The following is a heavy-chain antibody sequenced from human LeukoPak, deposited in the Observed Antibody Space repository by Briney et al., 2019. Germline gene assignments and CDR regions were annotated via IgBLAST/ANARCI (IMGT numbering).Heavy chain of an antibody. CDR2: ISGSGGST. CDR1: RFTFSSYA. Sequence: GGSLRLSCAASRFTFSSYAMSWVRQAPGKGLEWVSAISGSGGSTYYADSVKGRFTISRDNSKNTLYLQMNSLRAEDTAVYYCAKVWAYYYDSSGYDDAFDIWGQGTMVTVSS. D-gene: IGHD3-22*01. J-gene: IGHJ3*02. V-gene: IGHV3-23*01. CDR3: AKVWAYYYDSSGYDDAFDI.